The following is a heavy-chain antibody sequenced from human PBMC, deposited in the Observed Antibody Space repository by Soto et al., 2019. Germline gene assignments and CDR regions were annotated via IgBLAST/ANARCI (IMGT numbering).Heavy chain of an antibody. CDR3: ARGSWDYVSSRYYMDF. CDR1: GDSVSSNSAA. Sequence: PSQTLSLTCDISGDSVSSNSAAWNCIRQTPSRGLEWLGRTYYKSKWYYDYAVSVKSRIIVNPDTSKNQFSLHLNSVTPEDTAVYYCARGSWDYVSSRYYMDFWAKGTSVTVSS. J-gene: IGHJ6*03. D-gene: IGHD3-22*01. V-gene: IGHV6-1*01. CDR2: TYYKSKWYY.